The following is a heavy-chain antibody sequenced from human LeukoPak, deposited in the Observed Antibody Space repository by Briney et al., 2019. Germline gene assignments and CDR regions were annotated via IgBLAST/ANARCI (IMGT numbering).Heavy chain of an antibody. CDR3: IPGHSGRSSPIIDTRFDY. J-gene: IGHJ4*02. CDR2: ISPRSDII. Sequence: GGSLRLSCTASGFTLRDFSMNWVRQAPGKGLELVSHISPRSDIISYADSVKGRFTISRDNAKNSLYLQMNSLRAEGTAVYYCIPGHSGRSSPIIDTRFDYWGQGTLVTVSS. V-gene: IGHV3-48*01. CDR1: GFTLRDFS. D-gene: IGHD2-15*01.